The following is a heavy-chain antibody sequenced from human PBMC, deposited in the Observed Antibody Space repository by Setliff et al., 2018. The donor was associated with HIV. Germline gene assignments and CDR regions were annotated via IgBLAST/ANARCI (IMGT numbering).Heavy chain of an antibody. CDR3: ARVATVTRNFDY. V-gene: IGHV3-53*01. Sequence: GGSLRLSCAASGLTVSSNYMSWVRQAPGKGLEWVSVIYSGGSTYYADSVKGRFTISRDNSKNTLFPQMNSLRAEDTALYYCARVATVTRNFDYWGQGTLVTVSS. CDR2: IYSGGST. J-gene: IGHJ4*02. CDR1: GLTVSSNY. D-gene: IGHD4-17*01.